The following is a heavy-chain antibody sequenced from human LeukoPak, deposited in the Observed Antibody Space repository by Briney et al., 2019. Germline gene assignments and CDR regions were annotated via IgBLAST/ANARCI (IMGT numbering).Heavy chain of an antibody. D-gene: IGHD3-22*01. CDR2: INPNSGGT. Sequence: ASVKVSCKASGYTFTGYYMHWVRQAPGQGLEWMGWINPNSGGTNYAQKFQGRVTTTRNTSISTAYMELSRLRSDDTAVYYCARSGYDSSGYYVYFDYWGQGTLVTVSS. V-gene: IGHV1-2*02. J-gene: IGHJ4*02. CDR3: ARSGYDSSGYYVYFDY. CDR1: GYTFTGYY.